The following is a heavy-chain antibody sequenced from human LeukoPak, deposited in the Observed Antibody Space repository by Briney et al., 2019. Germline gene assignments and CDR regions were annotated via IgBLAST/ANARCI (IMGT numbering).Heavy chain of an antibody. CDR3: ARLYYYPSGNFRPGWFDP. CDR1: GYTFTGYY. D-gene: IGHD3-10*01. Sequence: GASVKVSCKASGYTFTGYYIHWVRQAAGQGLEWMGWINPNSGDTNYAEKFQGRVTMTRDTSISTAYMDLSSLRSDDTALYYCARLYYYPSGNFRPGWFDPWGQGTLVTVSS. V-gene: IGHV1-2*02. J-gene: IGHJ5*02. CDR2: INPNSGDT.